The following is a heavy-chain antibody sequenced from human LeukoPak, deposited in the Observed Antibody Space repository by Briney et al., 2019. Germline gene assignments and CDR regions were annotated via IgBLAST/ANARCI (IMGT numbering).Heavy chain of an antibody. CDR1: GGSINSYY. CDR2: IYTGGST. D-gene: IGHD4-17*01. J-gene: IGHJ4*02. V-gene: IGHV4-4*07. CDR3: ARHPDYGDYVRHFDS. Sequence: NSSETLSLTCTVSGGSINSYYWTWIRQPAGKGLEWIGRIYTGGSTNYNPSLKSRVTISVDTSKKQFSLKLSSVTAADTAVYYCARHPDYGDYVRHFDSWGQGTLVTVSS.